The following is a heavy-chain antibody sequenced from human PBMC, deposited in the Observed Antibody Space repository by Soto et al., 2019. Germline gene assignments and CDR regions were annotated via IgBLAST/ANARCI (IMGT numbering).Heavy chain of an antibody. CDR3: ARGRSLTVTTPYYYYYGMDV. D-gene: IGHD4-17*01. Sequence: QVQLVQSGAEVKKPGASVKVSCKASGYTFTSYGISWVRQAPGQGLEWMGWISAYNGNTNYAQKPRGRATMTTHTPTRTAYMELGSRRSDNTAVYYWARGRSLTVTTPYYYYYGMDVGGQGTTVTVPS. J-gene: IGHJ6*02. CDR1: GYTFTSYG. CDR2: ISAYNGNT. V-gene: IGHV1-18*01.